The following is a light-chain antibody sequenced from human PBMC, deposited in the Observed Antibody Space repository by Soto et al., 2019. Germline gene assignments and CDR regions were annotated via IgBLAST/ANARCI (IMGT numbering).Light chain of an antibody. V-gene: IGKV3-15*01. Sequence: EVVMAQSPATLSVSPGEGATLSCRASQSVSSYLAWYQQKPGQAPSLLIYGASTRATGVPDRFSGTGSATEFTLTISSLKSEDYAVYYCQQYKSWPPITFGQGTQLEIK. CDR2: GAS. J-gene: IGKJ5*01. CDR3: QQYKSWPPIT. CDR1: QSVSSY.